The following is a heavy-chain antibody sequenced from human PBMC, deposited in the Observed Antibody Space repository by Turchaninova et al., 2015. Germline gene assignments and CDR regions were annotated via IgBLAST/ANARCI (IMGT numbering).Heavy chain of an antibody. CDR2: IDWDDDK. J-gene: IGHJ4*02. D-gene: IGHD5-18*01. CDR1: GFSPSTTGLR. CDR3: ARTNKWLPDY. V-gene: IGHV2-70*04. Sequence: QVTLKESGPALVKPTQTPTLPCPFSGFSPSTTGLRVSWNRHPPVKALEWLARIDWDDDKFYSTSLKTRLTISKDTSKNQVVLTMTNMDPVDTATYYCARTNKWLPDYWGQGTLVTVSS.